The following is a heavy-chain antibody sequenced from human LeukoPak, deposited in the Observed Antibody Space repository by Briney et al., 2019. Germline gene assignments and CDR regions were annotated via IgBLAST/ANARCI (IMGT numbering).Heavy chain of an antibody. CDR3: ASTGLQVVPAAISNTPSYYYYYYMDV. CDR2: IIPIFGTA. J-gene: IGHJ6*03. CDR1: GGTFSSYA. D-gene: IGHD2-2*02. V-gene: IGHV1-69*13. Sequence: GALVKVSCKASGGTFSSYAISWVRQAPGQGLEWMGGIIPIFGTANYAQKFQGRVTITADESTSTAYMELSSLRSEDTAVYYCASTGLQVVPAAISNTPSYYYYYYMDVWGKGTTVTVSS.